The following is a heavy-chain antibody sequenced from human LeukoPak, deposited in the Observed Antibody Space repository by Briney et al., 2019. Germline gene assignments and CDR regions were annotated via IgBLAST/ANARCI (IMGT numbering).Heavy chain of an antibody. CDR1: GGSXSSSSYY. D-gene: IGHD2-2*01. CDR2: IYYSGST. CDR3: ARPKSSTSYNWFDP. Sequence: PSETLSLTCTVSGGSXSSSSYYWGWIRQPPGKGLEWIGSIYYSGSTYYNPSLKSRVTISVDTSKNQFSLKLSSVTAADTAVYYCARPKSSTSYNWFDPWGQGTLVTVSS. J-gene: IGHJ5*02. V-gene: IGHV4-39*01.